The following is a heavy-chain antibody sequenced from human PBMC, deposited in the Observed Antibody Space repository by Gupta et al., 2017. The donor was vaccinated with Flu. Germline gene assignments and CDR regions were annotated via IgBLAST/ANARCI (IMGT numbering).Heavy chain of an antibody. J-gene: IGHJ6*03. CDR3: ARGPAGRDYYMDV. V-gene: IGHV4-31*03. CDR2: IYYNGLT. CDR1: GDSINSGGYF. Sequence: QVQLQESGPGLVKPSQTLSLTCTVSGDSINSGGYFWSWIRQHPGKGLERIGHIYYNGLTSYNPALKSRLKMSVDTSKNQFPLKLRYGLDVDTAVYYCARGPAGRDYYMDVCVELTTVPVS.